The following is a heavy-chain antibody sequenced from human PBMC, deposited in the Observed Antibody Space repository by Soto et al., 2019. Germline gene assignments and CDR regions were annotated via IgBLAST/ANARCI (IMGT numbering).Heavy chain of an antibody. CDR3: ARQVAGDRASYFDY. V-gene: IGHV4-39*01. CDR1: GGSISSSSYY. D-gene: IGHD3-10*01. J-gene: IGHJ4*02. CDR2: IYYSGST. Sequence: PSETLSLTCTVSGGSISSSSYYWGWIRQPPGKGLEWIGSIYYSGSTYYNPSLKSRVTISVDTSKNQFSLKLSSVTAADTAVYYCARQVAGDRASYFDYWGQGTLVTVSS.